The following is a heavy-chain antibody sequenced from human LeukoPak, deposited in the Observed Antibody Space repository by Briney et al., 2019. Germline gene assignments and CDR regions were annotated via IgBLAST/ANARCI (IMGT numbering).Heavy chain of an antibody. CDR2: IKEDGSET. CDR1: GFTFSSYW. J-gene: IGHJ4*02. D-gene: IGHD1-26*01. CDR3: ARVRDYTGSYYAD. V-gene: IGHV3-7*01. Sequence: AGGSLRLSCAASGFTFSSYWMGWVRQAPGKGLEWVANIKEDGSETHYVDSVKGRFTISRDNAKNSLYLQMNSLRAEDTAAYYCARVRDYTGSYYADWGQGTLVTVSS.